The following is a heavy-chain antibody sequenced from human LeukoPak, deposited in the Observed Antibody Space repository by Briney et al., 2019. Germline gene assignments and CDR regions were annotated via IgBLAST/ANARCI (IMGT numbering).Heavy chain of an antibody. V-gene: IGHV3-23*01. CDR3: ARDRRVGYSFTTCYLFDY. Sequence: PGGSLRLSCAASGFTFNSYAMSWVRQAPGKGLEWVSLFSGSGDTTYYTDSVKGRFTISRDNSKNTLYLQMNSLRAEDTAVYYCARDRRVGYSFTTCYLFDYWGQGTLVTVSS. D-gene: IGHD2-2*01. CDR1: GFTFNSYA. CDR2: FSGSGDTT. J-gene: IGHJ4*02.